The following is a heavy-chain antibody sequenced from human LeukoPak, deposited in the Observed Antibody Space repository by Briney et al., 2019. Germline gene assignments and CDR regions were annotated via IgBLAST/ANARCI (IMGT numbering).Heavy chain of an antibody. CDR3: ARAWTPDIAVAGIFDS. D-gene: IGHD6-19*01. CDR1: GYTFTSYY. Sequence: ASVKVSCKASGYTFTSYYMHWVRQAPGQSLEWMGWINTGNGNTKYSQNFQGRVTITRDTSASTAYMDLTSLRSEDTAVYYCARAWTPDIAVAGIFDSWGQGAQVTVSS. J-gene: IGHJ4*02. CDR2: INTGNGNT. V-gene: IGHV1-3*04.